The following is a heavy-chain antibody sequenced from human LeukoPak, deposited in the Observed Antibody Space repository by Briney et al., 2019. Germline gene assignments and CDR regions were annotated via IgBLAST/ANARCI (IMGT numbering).Heavy chain of an antibody. CDR2: ISYDGSNK. Sequence: PGGSLRLSCAASGFTFSSYGMHWVRQAPGKGLEWVAVISYDGSNKYYADSVKGRFTISRDNSKNTLYLQMNSLRAEDTVVYYCAKDQGDSSGYYLQNYFDYWGQGTLVTVSS. D-gene: IGHD3-22*01. J-gene: IGHJ4*02. V-gene: IGHV3-30*18. CDR3: AKDQGDSSGYYLQNYFDY. CDR1: GFTFSSYG.